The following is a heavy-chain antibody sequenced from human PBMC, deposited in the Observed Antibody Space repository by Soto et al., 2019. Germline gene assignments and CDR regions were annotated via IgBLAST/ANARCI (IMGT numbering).Heavy chain of an antibody. Sequence: PGGSLRLSCAASGFTFSSYAMSWVRQAPGKGLEWVSVISGSGGSTYYADSVKGRFTISRDNSKNTLFLQMNSLRAEDTAVYYCAKDTGYNFGYAGALRYFDYWGQGTRVTV. CDR2: ISGSGGST. CDR3: AKDTGYNFGYAGALRYFDY. CDR1: GFTFSSYA. V-gene: IGHV3-23*01. D-gene: IGHD5-18*01. J-gene: IGHJ4*02.